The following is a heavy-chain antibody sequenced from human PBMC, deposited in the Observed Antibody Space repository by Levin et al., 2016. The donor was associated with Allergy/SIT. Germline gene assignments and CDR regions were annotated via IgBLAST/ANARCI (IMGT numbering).Heavy chain of an antibody. CDR1: GGTFSSYT. J-gene: IGHJ3*02. CDR3: ARCLVRGGDAFDI. V-gene: IGHV1-69*02. Sequence: SVKVSCKASGGTFSSYTISWVRQAPGQGLEWMGRIIPILGIANYAQKFQGRVTITADKSTSTAYMELSSLRSEDTAVYYCARCLVRGGDAFDIWGQGTMVTVSS. CDR2: IIPILGIA. D-gene: IGHD3-10*01.